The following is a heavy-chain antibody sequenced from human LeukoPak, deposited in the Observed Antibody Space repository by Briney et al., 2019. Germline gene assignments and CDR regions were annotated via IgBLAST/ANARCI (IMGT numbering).Heavy chain of an antibody. CDR2: ISSGGGYT. Sequence: GGSLRLSCAASGFAFSTYAMSWVRQAPGKGLEWVSAISSGGGYTYHADSVKGRFTISRDDSKNTLYLQMSSLRAEDTAVYYCAGYCSSTCSPSGFDFWGRGTLVTVSS. CDR3: AGYCSSTCSPSGFDF. V-gene: IGHV3-23*01. CDR1: GFAFSTYA. D-gene: IGHD2-2*01. J-gene: IGHJ4*02.